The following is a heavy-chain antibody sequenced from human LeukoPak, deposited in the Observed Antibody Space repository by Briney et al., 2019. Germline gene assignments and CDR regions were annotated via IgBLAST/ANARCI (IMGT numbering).Heavy chain of an antibody. V-gene: IGHV4-59*11. J-gene: IGHJ4*02. Sequence: SETLSLTCTVSGGSISSHYWSWIRQPPGKGLEWMGYVYYSGSTNYNPPLKSRVTISVDTSKNQFSLKLSSVTAADTAVYYCAREVTPRDYFDYWGQGTLVTVSS. D-gene: IGHD4-23*01. CDR3: AREVTPRDYFDY. CDR2: VYYSGST. CDR1: GGSISSHY.